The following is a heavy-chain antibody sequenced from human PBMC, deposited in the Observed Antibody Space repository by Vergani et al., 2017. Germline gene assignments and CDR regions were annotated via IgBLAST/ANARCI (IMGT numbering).Heavy chain of an antibody. CDR3: TTDPRYCGDGSCYWLRDHHYYGMDV. CDR2: IKSTFDRGTT. D-gene: IGHD2-21*01. CDR1: GFSFRNAW. V-gene: IGHV3-15*07. J-gene: IGHJ6*02. Sequence: EVQLVESGGGIVKPVGSLRLSCVASGFSFRNAWMNWVRRTPGKGLEWVGRIKSTFDRGTTDYAAAVKGRFTISRDDSKNTLFLQMNGLKTEDIGVYYCTTDPRYCGDGSCYWLRDHHYYGMDVWGQGTTVTVSS.